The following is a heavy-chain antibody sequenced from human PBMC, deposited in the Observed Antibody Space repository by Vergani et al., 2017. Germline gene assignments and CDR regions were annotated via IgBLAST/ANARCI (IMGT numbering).Heavy chain of an antibody. V-gene: IGHV1-69*01. CDR2: IIPIFGTA. J-gene: IGHJ4*02. CDR3: AANYYDSSGYYSYLVY. CDR1: GGTFSSYA. Sequence: QVQLVQSGAEVKKPGASVKVSCKASGGTFSSYAISWVRQAPGQGLEWMGGIIPIFGTANYAQKFQGRVTITADESTGTAYMELSSLRSEDTAVYYCAANYYDSSGYYSYLVYWGQGTLVTVSS. D-gene: IGHD3-22*01.